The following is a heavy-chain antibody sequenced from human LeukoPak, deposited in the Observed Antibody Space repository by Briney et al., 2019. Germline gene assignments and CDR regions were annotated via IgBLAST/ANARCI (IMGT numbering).Heavy chain of an antibody. CDR1: GFTFSSYV. J-gene: IGHJ4*02. CDR3: TIRSGSYYYFDY. Sequence: PGGSLRLSCAASGFTFSSYVMSWVRQAPGKGLGWVSGISGSGGSTYYADSVKGRFTISRDNSKNTLYLQMNSLRAEDTAVYYCTIRSGSYYYFDYWGQGTLVTVSS. V-gene: IGHV3-23*01. D-gene: IGHD1-26*01. CDR2: ISGSGGST.